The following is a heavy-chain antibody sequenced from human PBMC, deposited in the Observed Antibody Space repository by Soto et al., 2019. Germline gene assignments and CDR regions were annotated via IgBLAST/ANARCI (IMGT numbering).Heavy chain of an antibody. D-gene: IGHD6-19*01. CDR3: ARDHTTVAGYYYFDS. CDR1: GGTFSNYA. CDR2: LLPILGAA. Sequence: QVQLVQSGAEVKKPGSSVKVSCKASGGTFSNYAISWVRQAPGQGLEWMGGLLPILGAAKYAQKFQGRVTITADESTSTAYMELRSLGPEDSAVYYCARDHTTVAGYYYFDSWGQGTLVTVSS. J-gene: IGHJ4*02. V-gene: IGHV1-69*01.